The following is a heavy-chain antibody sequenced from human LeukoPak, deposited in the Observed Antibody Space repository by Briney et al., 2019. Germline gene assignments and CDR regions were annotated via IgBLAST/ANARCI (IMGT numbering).Heavy chain of an antibody. J-gene: IGHJ4*02. CDR2: ISCISSSI. Sequence: GGSLRLSCAPSGLTFSSYSMNWVRQAPGKGLEWVSSISCISSSIYYSDSVKGRFTVSRDNAKNSLYLQMNSLRDEATAVYYCAGSLRGGGWYMYWGQGTLVTVSS. V-gene: IGHV3-21*01. CDR3: AGSLRGGGWYMY. CDR1: GLTFSSYS. D-gene: IGHD6-19*01.